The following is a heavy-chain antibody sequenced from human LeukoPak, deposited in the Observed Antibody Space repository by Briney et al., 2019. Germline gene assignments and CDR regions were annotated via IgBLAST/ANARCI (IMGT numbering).Heavy chain of an antibody. V-gene: IGHV4-39*01. J-gene: IGHJ5*02. CDR3: ARHWRYQLLLHWFDP. CDR2: IHYSGNT. Sequence: TSETLSLTCTVSGGPISKSSYYWGWIRQPPGKGLEWIGSIHYSGNTYSNMSLKSRVTLSIDASNDQFSLELSSVTAADTAVYYCARHWRYQLLLHWFDPWGQGTLVTLSS. D-gene: IGHD2-2*01. CDR1: GGPISKSSYY.